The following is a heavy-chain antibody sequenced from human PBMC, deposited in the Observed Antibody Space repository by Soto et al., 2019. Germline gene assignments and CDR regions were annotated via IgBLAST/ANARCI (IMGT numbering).Heavy chain of an antibody. V-gene: IGHV3-33*01. Sequence: GGSLRLSCAASGFTFSSYGMHWVRPAPGKGLEWVAVIWYDGSNKYYADSVKGRFTISRDNSKNTLYLQMNSLRAEDTAVYYCARGGYSSSWYGPRGYYYYGMDVWGQGTTVTVSS. CDR3: ARGGYSSSWYGPRGYYYYGMDV. CDR1: GFTFSSYG. CDR2: IWYDGSNK. D-gene: IGHD6-13*01. J-gene: IGHJ6*02.